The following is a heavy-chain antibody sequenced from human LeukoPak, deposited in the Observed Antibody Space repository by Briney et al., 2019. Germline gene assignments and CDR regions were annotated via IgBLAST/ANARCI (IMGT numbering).Heavy chain of an antibody. CDR3: ASQNPAAISFDY. J-gene: IGHJ4*02. V-gene: IGHV4-59*01. D-gene: IGHD2-2*01. Sequence: SETLSLTCTVSGGSISSFYWSWIRQPPGKGLEWIGYIFYSGSTNYNPSLKSRVTISVNTSKNQFSLKLSSVTAADTAVYYCASQNPAAISFDYWGQGTLVTVSS. CDR2: IFYSGST. CDR1: GGSISSFY.